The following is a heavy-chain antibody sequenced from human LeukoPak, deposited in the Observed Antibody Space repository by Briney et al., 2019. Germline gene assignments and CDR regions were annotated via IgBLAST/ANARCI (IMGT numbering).Heavy chain of an antibody. Sequence: ASVKVSCKASGYRFPSYGIIWVRQAPGQGLEWMGWISALNGNTNYAEKLQGRVTMTTDTSTSTAYMELRSLRSDDTAVYYCARDQVDTAMEFDYWGQGTLVTVSS. J-gene: IGHJ4*02. V-gene: IGHV1-18*01. CDR1: GYRFPSYG. CDR2: ISALNGNT. CDR3: ARDQVDTAMEFDY. D-gene: IGHD5-18*01.